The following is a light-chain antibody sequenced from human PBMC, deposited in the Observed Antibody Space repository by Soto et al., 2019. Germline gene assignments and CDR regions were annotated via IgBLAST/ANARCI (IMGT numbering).Light chain of an antibody. Sequence: QSALTQPPSASGSPGQSVTISCTGTSSDVGGYNYVSWYQQHPGNAPKLMISEVSKRPSGVPDRFSGSKSGNTASLTVSGLQAEDEADYYCSSFAGNTNVVFGGGTKVTVL. V-gene: IGLV2-8*01. J-gene: IGLJ2*01. CDR2: EVS. CDR3: SSFAGNTNVV. CDR1: SSDVGGYNY.